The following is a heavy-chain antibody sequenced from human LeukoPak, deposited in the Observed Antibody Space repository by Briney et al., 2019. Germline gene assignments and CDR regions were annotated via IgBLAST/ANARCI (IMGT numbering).Heavy chain of an antibody. V-gene: IGHV1-2*04. CDR1: GYTFTGYY. D-gene: IGHD6-13*01. CDR3: ARGGPSRIAAAVY. Sequence: ASVKVSCKASGYTFTGYYMHWVRQAPGQGLEWMGWVNPNSGGTNYAQKFQGWATMTRDTSISTAYMELSRLRSDDTAVYYCARGGPSRIAAAVYWGQGTLVTVSS. J-gene: IGHJ4*02. CDR2: VNPNSGGT.